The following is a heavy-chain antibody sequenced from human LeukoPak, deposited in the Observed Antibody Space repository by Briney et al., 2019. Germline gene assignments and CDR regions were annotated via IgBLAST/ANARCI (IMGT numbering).Heavy chain of an antibody. CDR2: INPNSGGI. V-gene: IGHV1-2*02. Sequence: GASVKVSCKASGYTFTGYYMHWVRQAPGQGLEWMGWINPNSGGINYAQKFQGRVTMTRDTSISTAYMELSRLRSDDTAMYYCARDPLQWLVQYYFDYWGQGTLVTVSS. CDR1: GYTFTGYY. J-gene: IGHJ4*02. CDR3: ARDPLQWLVQYYFDY. D-gene: IGHD6-19*01.